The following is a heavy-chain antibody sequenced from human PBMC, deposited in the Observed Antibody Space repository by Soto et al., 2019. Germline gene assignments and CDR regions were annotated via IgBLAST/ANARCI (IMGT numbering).Heavy chain of an antibody. D-gene: IGHD3-3*01. V-gene: IGHV3-7*01. Sequence: EVQLVESGGGLVQPGGSLRLSCAASGFTVSSYWMSWVRQAPGKGLEWVANIKQDGSEKYYVDSVKGRFTISRDNAKNSLYLQMNSLRAEDTAVYYCARSSPHYDFWSGYHWYFDLWGRGTLVTVSS. J-gene: IGHJ2*01. CDR2: IKQDGSEK. CDR1: GFTVSSYW. CDR3: ARSSPHYDFWSGYHWYFDL.